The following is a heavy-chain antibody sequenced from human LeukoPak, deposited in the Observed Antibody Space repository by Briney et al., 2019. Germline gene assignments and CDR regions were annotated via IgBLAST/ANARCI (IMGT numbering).Heavy chain of an antibody. CDR1: GFTFSSYG. CDR2: IWYDGSNK. Sequence: GGSLRLSCAASGFTFSSYGMHWVRQAPGKGLEWVAVIWYDGSNKYYADSVKGRFTISRDNSKNTLYLQMNSLRAEDTAVYYCPKEARGYYDSSGGYYFDYWGQGTLVTVPS. CDR3: PKEARGYYDSSGGYYFDY. V-gene: IGHV3-33*06. J-gene: IGHJ4*02. D-gene: IGHD3-22*01.